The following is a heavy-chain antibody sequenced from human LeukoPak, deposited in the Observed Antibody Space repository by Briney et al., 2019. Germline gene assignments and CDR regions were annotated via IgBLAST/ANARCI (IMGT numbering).Heavy chain of an antibody. Sequence: PSEPLSLTCSVSGDSLSSYYGSWIRQPPGGGLEWIGYIYYSGSTNYNPSLKSRVAMSVDTSKSQFSLKLSSVTAADTAVYYCARDSSGTGWYSGDYWGQGILVTVPS. D-gene: IGHD6-19*01. CDR1: GDSLSSYY. J-gene: IGHJ4*02. CDR2: IYYSGST. CDR3: ARDSSGTGWYSGDY. V-gene: IGHV4-59*01.